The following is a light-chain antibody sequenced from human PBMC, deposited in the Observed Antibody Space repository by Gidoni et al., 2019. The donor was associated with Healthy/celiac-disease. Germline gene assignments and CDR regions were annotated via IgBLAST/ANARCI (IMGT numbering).Light chain of an antibody. V-gene: IGLV2-14*01. Sequence: SALPQPASASASPGQSITIPCTGTSSDVGGYNYVSWYQQPPDKAPKLKISEVSYRPLGVSKRFSGAKSGNPPSPTSSGLQDEDEADYYLSSYTSSSTVVFGWGTKLTGL. J-gene: IGLJ2*01. CDR1: SSDVGGYNY. CDR3: SSYTSSSTVV. CDR2: EVS.